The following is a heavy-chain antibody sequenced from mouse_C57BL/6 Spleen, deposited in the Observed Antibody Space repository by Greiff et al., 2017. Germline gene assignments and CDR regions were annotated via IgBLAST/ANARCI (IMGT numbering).Heavy chain of an antibody. CDR3: ASSFYNSNSYYFDY. V-gene: IGHV1-55*01. Sequence: VQLQQPGAELVKPGASVKMSCKASGYTFTSYWITWVKQRPGQGLEWIGDIYPGSGSTNYNEKFKSKATLTVDTSSSTAYMQLSSLTSEDSAVYYCASSFYNSNSYYFDYWGQGTTLTVSS. CDR2: IYPGSGST. J-gene: IGHJ2*01. CDR1: GYTFTSYW. D-gene: IGHD2-5*01.